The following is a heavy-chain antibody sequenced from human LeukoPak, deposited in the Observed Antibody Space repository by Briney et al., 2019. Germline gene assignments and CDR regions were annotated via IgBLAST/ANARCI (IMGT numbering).Heavy chain of an antibody. CDR2: IWYDGSNK. Sequence: LPGGSLRLSCAASGSTFSSYGMHWVRQAPGKGLEWVAVIWYDGSNKYYADSVKGRFTISRDNSKNTLYLQMNSLRAEDTAVYYCARDFRGGARAFDYWGQGTLVTVSS. J-gene: IGHJ4*02. CDR3: ARDFRGGARAFDY. D-gene: IGHD3-16*01. CDR1: GSTFSSYG. V-gene: IGHV3-33*01.